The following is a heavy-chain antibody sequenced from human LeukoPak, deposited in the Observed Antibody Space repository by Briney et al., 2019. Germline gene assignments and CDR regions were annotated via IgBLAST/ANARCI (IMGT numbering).Heavy chain of an antibody. CDR1: GGSVSSSSFY. V-gene: IGHV4-39*07. Sequence: PSETLSLTCTVSGGSVSSSSFYWGWIRQPPGKGLEWIGSIYHSGSIYYNPSLKSRVTISVDTSKNQFSLKLSSVTAADTAVYYCARDRDYFDYWGQGTLVTVSS. J-gene: IGHJ4*02. CDR3: ARDRDYFDY. CDR2: IYHSGSI. D-gene: IGHD3-10*01.